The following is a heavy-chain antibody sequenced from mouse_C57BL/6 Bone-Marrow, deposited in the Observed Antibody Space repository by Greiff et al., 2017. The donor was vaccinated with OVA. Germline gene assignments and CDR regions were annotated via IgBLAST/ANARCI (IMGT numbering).Heavy chain of an antibody. Sequence: ESGPGLVKPSQSLSLTCSVTGYSITSGYFWNWIRQFPGNQLEWMGYISYDGSNNYNPSLKKRISITRDTSTNQFFLKLNSVTTEDAAADYCGRGGYYYDAMDYWGQGTSVTVSS. CDR2: ISYDGSN. J-gene: IGHJ4*01. CDR1: GYSITSGYF. CDR3: GRGGYYYDAMDY. V-gene: IGHV3-6*01. D-gene: IGHD1-1*01.